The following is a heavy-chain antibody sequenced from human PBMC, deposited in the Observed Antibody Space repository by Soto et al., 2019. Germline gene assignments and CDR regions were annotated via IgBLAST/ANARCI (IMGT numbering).Heavy chain of an antibody. CDR3: ARGLGAVLVPALSRSRNWFDP. Sequence: SETLSLTCTVSGGSISSGGYYWSRLRQHPGKGLEWIGYIYYSGSTYYNPSLKSRVTISVDTSKNQFSLKLSSVTAADTAVYYCARGLGAVLVPALSRSRNWFDPWGQGTLVTVSS. CDR2: IYYSGST. V-gene: IGHV4-31*03. CDR1: GGSISSGGYY. D-gene: IGHD2-2*01. J-gene: IGHJ5*02.